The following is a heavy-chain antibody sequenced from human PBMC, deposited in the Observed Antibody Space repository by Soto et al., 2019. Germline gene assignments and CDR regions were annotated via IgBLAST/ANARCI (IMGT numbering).Heavy chain of an antibody. J-gene: IGHJ4*02. CDR1: GGSISSGGYY. CDR2: IYYSGST. Sequence: QVQLQESGPGLVKPSQTLSLTCTVSGGSISSGGYYWSWIRQHPGKGLEWIGYIYYSGSTYYNPSLTSRVTISVDTSKNQFSLKLSSVTAADTAVYYCAGRGAAANYFDYWGQGTLVTVSS. CDR3: AGRGAAANYFDY. V-gene: IGHV4-31*03. D-gene: IGHD6-13*01.